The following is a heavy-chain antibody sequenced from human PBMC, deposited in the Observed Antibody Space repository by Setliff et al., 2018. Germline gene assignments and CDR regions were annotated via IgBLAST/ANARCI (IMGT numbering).Heavy chain of an antibody. Sequence: SETLSLTCNVSGDSISSTYHWGRIRQSPGRGLEWIGTIYHSGNTYYNPSLNSRLTIPVDTSKNQFSLRLTSVTAADTAVYYCARVSAIDKRVDYWGQGTLVTVSS. CDR3: ARVSAIDKRVDY. CDR1: GDSISSTYH. D-gene: IGHD3-22*01. J-gene: IGHJ4*02. CDR2: IYHSGNT. V-gene: IGHV4-38-2*02.